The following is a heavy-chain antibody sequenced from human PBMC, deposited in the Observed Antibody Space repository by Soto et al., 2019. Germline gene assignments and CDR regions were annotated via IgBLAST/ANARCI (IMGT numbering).Heavy chain of an antibody. V-gene: IGHV3-21*01. D-gene: IGHD2-8*01. Sequence: EVQLVESGGGLVKPGGSLRLSCAASGFTFSSYSMNWVRQAPGKGLEWVSSISSSSSYIYYADSVKGRFTISRDNAKNSLYLQMNRLRAEDTAVYYWARAREYCTNGVCYTGDGDYWGQGTLVTVSS. J-gene: IGHJ4*02. CDR3: ARAREYCTNGVCYTGDGDY. CDR2: ISSSSSYI. CDR1: GFTFSSYS.